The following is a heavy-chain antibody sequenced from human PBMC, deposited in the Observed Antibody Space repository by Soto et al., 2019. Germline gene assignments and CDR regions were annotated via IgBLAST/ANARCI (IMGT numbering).Heavy chain of an antibody. CDR1: GFSLTTSGVG. D-gene: IGHD3-3*01. V-gene: IGHV2-5*02. CDR3: AHRILRTVFGLVTTTAIYFDF. CDR2: IYWDDDK. Sequence: QITLNESGPPVVKPAETLTLTCTFSGFSLTTSGVGVGWIRQSPGKAPEWLALIYWDDDKRYSASLKSRLTITKATSTNRVVPTMASVDPADTSTYYCAHRILRTVFGLVTTTAIYFDFWGQGTPVVVSS. J-gene: IGHJ4*02.